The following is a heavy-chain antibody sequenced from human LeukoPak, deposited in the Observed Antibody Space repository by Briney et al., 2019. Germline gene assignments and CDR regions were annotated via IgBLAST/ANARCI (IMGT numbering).Heavy chain of an antibody. CDR1: GFTFSSYA. Sequence: QTGGSLRLSCAASGFTFSSYAMSWVRQAPGKGLEWVSAISGSGGSTYYADSVKGRFTISRDNSKNTLYLQMNSLRAEDTAVYYCAKDLIYYYDSSGYYSLRGQYFDYWGQGTLVTVSS. J-gene: IGHJ4*02. V-gene: IGHV3-23*01. CDR3: AKDLIYYYDSSGYYSLRGQYFDY. CDR2: ISGSGGST. D-gene: IGHD3-22*01.